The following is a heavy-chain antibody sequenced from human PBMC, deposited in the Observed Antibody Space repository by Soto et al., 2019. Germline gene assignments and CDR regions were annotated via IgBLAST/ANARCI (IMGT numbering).Heavy chain of an antibody. CDR2: INAGNGDT. CDR1: GYTFTTFT. J-gene: IGHJ4*02. Sequence: ASVKVSCKASGYTFTTFTMHWVRRAPGQGLEWMGWINAGNGDTKYSQKLQGRVTIARDTAASTAYMELSSLRSEDTAVYYCARAYNYYDSSGYYSGYFDYWGLGTLVTVSS. D-gene: IGHD3-22*01. CDR3: ARAYNYYDSSGYYSGYFDY. V-gene: IGHV1-3*01.